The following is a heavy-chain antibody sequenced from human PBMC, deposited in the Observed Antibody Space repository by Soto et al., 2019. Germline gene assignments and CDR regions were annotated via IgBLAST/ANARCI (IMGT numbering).Heavy chain of an antibody. CDR1: GYTFTSYG. D-gene: IGHD3-10*01. V-gene: IGHV1-18*01. CDR2: ISAYNGNT. CDR3: ARFSYQRVRGVIAWFDP. Sequence: ASVKVSCKASGYTFTSYGISWVRQAPGQGLEWMGWISAYNGNTNYAQKLQGRVTMTTDTSTSTAYMELRSLRSDDTAVYYCARFSYQRVRGVIAWFDPWGQGTLVTVSS. J-gene: IGHJ5*02.